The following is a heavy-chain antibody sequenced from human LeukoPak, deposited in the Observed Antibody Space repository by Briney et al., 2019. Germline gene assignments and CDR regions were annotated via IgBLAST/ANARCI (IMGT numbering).Heavy chain of an antibody. CDR3: AGDSSGWTNAFDI. J-gene: IGHJ3*02. CDR2: IIPILGIA. D-gene: IGHD6-19*01. V-gene: IGHV1-69*04. Sequence: ASVRVSCKASGGTFSSYAISWVRQAPGQGLEWMGRIIPILGIANYAQKFQGRVTITADKSTSTAYMELSSLRSEDTAVYYCAGDSSGWTNAFDIWGQGTMVTVSS. CDR1: GGTFSSYA.